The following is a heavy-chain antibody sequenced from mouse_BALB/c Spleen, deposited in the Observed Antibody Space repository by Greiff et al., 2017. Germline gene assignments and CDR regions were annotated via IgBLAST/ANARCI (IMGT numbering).Heavy chain of an antibody. Sequence: EVQLVESGPGLVKPSQSLSLTCTVTGYSITSDYAWNWIRQFPGNKLEWMGYISYSGSTSYNPSLKSRISITRDTSKNQFFLQLNSVTTEDTATYYCARASYYRYHYAMDYWGQGTSVTVSS. CDR3: ARASYYRYHYAMDY. D-gene: IGHD2-14*01. CDR1: GYSITSDYA. J-gene: IGHJ4*01. V-gene: IGHV3-2*02. CDR2: ISYSGST.